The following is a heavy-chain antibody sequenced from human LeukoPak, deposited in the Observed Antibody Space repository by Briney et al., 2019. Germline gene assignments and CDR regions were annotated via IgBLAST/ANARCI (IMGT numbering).Heavy chain of an antibody. J-gene: IGHJ5*02. D-gene: IGHD3-3*01. CDR3: AREITIFGVATSNWFDP. CDR2: IIPIFGTA. Sequence: ASVKVSCKASGGTISSYAISWVRQAPGQGLEWMGGIIPIFGTANYAQKFQGRVTITADESTSTAYMELSSLRSEDTAVYYCAREITIFGVATSNWFDPWGQGTLVTVSS. CDR1: GGTISSYA. V-gene: IGHV1-69*01.